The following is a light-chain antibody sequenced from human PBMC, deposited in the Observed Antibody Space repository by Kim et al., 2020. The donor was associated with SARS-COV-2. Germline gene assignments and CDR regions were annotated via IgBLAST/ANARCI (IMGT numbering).Light chain of an antibody. V-gene: IGKV3-11*01. CDR1: QSVSSY. CDR3: QQRSNWPLT. J-gene: IGKJ4*01. Sequence: PGEGATLSCRASQSVSSYLAWYQQKPGQAPRLLIYDASNRATGIPARFSGSGSGTDFTLTISSLEPEDFAVYYCQQRSNWPLTFGGGTKVDIK. CDR2: DAS.